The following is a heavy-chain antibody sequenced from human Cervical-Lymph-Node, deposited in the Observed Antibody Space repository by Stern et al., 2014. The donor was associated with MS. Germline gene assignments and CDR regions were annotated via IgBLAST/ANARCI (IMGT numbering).Heavy chain of an antibody. CDR2: IVVGSGHT. J-gene: IGHJ3*02. D-gene: IGHD3-22*01. CDR1: GFTFTSSA. V-gene: IGHV1-58*01. CDR3: AAEPMYYSDSVGAFDI. Sequence: QLVQSGPEVKKPGTSVKVSCKASGFTFTSSAVPWVRQARGQRLELIGWIVVGSGHTNYAQKFQESVTLTRDMSTSTAYMELSSLRSEDTAVYYCAAEPMYYSDSVGAFDIWGQGTMVTVSS.